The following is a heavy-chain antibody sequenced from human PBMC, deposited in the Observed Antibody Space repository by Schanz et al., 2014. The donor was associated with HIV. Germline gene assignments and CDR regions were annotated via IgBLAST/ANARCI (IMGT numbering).Heavy chain of an antibody. Sequence: VQLVESGGGVVQPGRSLRLSCAASGFTFSSYAMTWVRQAPGKGLEWVSAISGSGISTYYADSVKGRFTISRDNSKNTLYLQMNSLRAGDTAVYYCAKGQRGMVRGDIDYWGQGTLVTVSP. CDR2: ISGSGIST. CDR3: AKGQRGMVRGDIDY. CDR1: GFTFSSYA. D-gene: IGHD3-10*01. J-gene: IGHJ4*02. V-gene: IGHV3-23*04.